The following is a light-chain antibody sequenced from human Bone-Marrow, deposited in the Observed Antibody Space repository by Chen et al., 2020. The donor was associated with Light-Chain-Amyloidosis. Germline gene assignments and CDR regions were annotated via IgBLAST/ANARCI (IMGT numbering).Light chain of an antibody. J-gene: IGLJ3*02. Sequence: SYVLTQPSSVSVAPGQTATIACGGNNIGSTSVHWYKQTPGQAPLLVVYDDSDRPSGIPERLAGSTAGNTGTLYIRRGEAGDEAGDCCEVWDRNSERQVFGGGTKLTGL. CDR1: NIGSTS. V-gene: IGLV3-21*02. CDR3: EVWDRNSERQV. CDR2: DDS.